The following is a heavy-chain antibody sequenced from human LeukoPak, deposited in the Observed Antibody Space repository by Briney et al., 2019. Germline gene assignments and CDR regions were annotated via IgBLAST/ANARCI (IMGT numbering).Heavy chain of an antibody. V-gene: IGHV1-18*04. CDR3: ARVRAATYYYYGMDV. CDR1: GYTFTSYG. CDR2: VSAYNGNT. J-gene: IGHJ6*04. D-gene: IGHD2-15*01. Sequence: ASVKVSCKASGYTFTSYGISWVRQAPGQGLEWMGWVSAYNGNTNYAQKLQGRVTMTTDTSTSTAHMELRSLRSDDTAVYYCARVRAATYYYYGMDVWGKGTTVTVSS.